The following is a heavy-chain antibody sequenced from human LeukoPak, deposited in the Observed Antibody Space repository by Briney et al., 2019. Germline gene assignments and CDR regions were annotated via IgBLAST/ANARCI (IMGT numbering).Heavy chain of an antibody. Sequence: GGSLRLSCAASGFNFKNYGMNWVRHAPGKGLEWVAVIWYDGNTKDYADSVKGRFSIARDNSNDKVFLQMNSLRTEDTAVYYCARDGSGYHSYCDHWRQGTLVTVSS. CDR3: ARDGSGYHSYCDH. V-gene: IGHV3-33*01. CDR2: IWYDGNTK. J-gene: IGHJ4*02. D-gene: IGHD5-12*01. CDR1: GFNFKNYG.